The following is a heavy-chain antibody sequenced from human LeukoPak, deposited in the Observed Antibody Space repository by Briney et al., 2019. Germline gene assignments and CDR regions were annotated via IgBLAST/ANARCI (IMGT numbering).Heavy chain of an antibody. CDR3: ARTRSYGSGSYDY. D-gene: IGHD3-10*01. CDR1: GFTFSRFG. CDR2: ISSSSSSSI. J-gene: IGHJ4*02. V-gene: IGHV3-48*02. Sequence: GGSLRLSCAASGFTFSRFGMNWVRQAPGKGLEWVSYISSSSSSSIYYADSVKGRFTISRDNAKNSLYLQMNSLRDEDTAMYYCARTRSYGSGSYDYWGQGTLVTVSS.